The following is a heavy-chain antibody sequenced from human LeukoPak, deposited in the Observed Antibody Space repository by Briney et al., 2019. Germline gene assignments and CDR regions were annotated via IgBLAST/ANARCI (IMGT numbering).Heavy chain of an antibody. J-gene: IGHJ6*03. V-gene: IGHV1-18*01. CDR1: GYTFSSYG. D-gene: IGHD2-15*01. CDR2: INAYNGDT. Sequence: ASVKVSCKASGYTFSSYGISWVRQAPGQGLEWMGWINAYNGDTNYAQKFQGRVTMTADTSTSTAYMDLRSLRSDDTAVFYCARDRGYCSGDSCYSGPYFYYYMDVWGKGTTVTVSS. CDR3: ARDRGYCSGDSCYSGPYFYYYMDV.